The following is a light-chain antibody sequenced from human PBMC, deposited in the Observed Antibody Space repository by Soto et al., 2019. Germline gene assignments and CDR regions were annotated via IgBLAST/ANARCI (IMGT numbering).Light chain of an antibody. V-gene: IGKV3-20*01. CDR1: QTISNTY. CDR3: QQYGSSPGYT. CDR2: GAS. J-gene: IGKJ2*01. Sequence: EIVLTQSPGTVSLSPGKRATLSCRASQTISNTYVAWYQQKAGQAPRLLIYGASYRATGIPDRFSGSGSGTDFTLTIGRVEPEDVAVYYCQQYGSSPGYTFGQGTKLEIK.